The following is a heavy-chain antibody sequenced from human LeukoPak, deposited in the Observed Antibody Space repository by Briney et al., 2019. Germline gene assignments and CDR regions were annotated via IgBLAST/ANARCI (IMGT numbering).Heavy chain of an antibody. V-gene: IGHV3-21*06. CDR1: GFTFSSYS. CDR2: IPSTSGYT. D-gene: IGHD4-17*01. Sequence: KPGGSLRLSCVASGFTFSSYSMNWVRQAPGKGLEWVSSIPSTSGYTYYADSVKGRFTISRDNAKNSLYLQMNILTAEDTAVYYCARDRVIYGDYGDAFDIWGQGTMVTVAS. J-gene: IGHJ3*02. CDR3: ARDRVIYGDYGDAFDI.